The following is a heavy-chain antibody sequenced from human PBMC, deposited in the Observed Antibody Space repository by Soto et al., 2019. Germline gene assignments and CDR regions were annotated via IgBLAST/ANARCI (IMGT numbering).Heavy chain of an antibody. CDR2: ISSSSSYI. Sequence: EVQLVESGGGLVKPGGSLRLSCAASGFTFSSYSMNWVRQAPGKGLEWVSSISSSSSYIYYADSVKGRFTISRDNAKNSRYLQMNSLRAEDTAVYYCARGGPHRWFDPWGQGTLVTVSS. J-gene: IGHJ5*02. CDR3: ARGGPHRWFDP. V-gene: IGHV3-21*01. D-gene: IGHD3-10*01. CDR1: GFTFSSYS.